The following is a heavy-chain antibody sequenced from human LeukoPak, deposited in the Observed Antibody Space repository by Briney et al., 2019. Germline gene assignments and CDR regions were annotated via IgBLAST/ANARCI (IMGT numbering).Heavy chain of an antibody. CDR1: GGSFSTYY. D-gene: IGHD3-10*01. CDR2: INHSGST. CDR3: ARHGLGRGVYITRQYNYYMDV. Sequence: TSETLSLTCAVYGGSFSTYYWSWVRQPPGSGLEWIGEINHSGSTNYNPSLKSRVTVSIDTSKNQFSLKLSSLTAADTATYFCARHGLGRGVYITRQYNYYMDVWGTGTTVIVSS. J-gene: IGHJ6*04. V-gene: IGHV4-34*01.